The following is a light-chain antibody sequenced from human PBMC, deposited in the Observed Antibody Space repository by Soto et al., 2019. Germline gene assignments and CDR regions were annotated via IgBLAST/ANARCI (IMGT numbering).Light chain of an antibody. CDR2: KAS. CDR3: QYWDDYSWT. CDR1: QSITDW. J-gene: IGKJ1*01. V-gene: IGKV1-5*03. Sequence: DIQMTQSPSTLSASVGDRVTITCRASQSITDWLAWYQQKPGKAPKFLIYKASNLEGGVPSRSSGSGSGTEFTLTISSVQPDDFATYYCQYWDDYSWTFGQGTKVEIK.